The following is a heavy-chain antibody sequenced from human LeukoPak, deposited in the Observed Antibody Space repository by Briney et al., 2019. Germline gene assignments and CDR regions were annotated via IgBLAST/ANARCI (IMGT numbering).Heavy chain of an antibody. J-gene: IGHJ4*02. CDR2: ISTTGSSI. CDR1: GFTFSDHY. D-gene: IGHD6-19*01. CDR3: ARVQRGIAVALDY. V-gene: IGHV3-11*04. Sequence: PGGSLRLSCAASGFTFSDHYMDWVRQAPGKGLEWVSYISTTGSSIYYADSVKGRFTISRDNVKNLLYLQMNSLRAEDTAVYYCARVQRGIAVALDYWGQGTLATVSS.